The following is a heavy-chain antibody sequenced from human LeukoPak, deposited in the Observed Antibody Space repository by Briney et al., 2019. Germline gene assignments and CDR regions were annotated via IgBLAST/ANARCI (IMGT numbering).Heavy chain of an antibody. Sequence: SETLSLTCAVYGGSFSGYYWSWIRQPPGKGLEWIGEINHSGSTNYNPSLKSRVTISVDTSKNQFSLKLNSVTAADTAVYYCARQGDYYDLFYFDYWGQGTLVTVSS. D-gene: IGHD3-9*01. J-gene: IGHJ4*02. V-gene: IGHV4-34*01. CDR2: INHSGST. CDR3: ARQGDYYDLFYFDY. CDR1: GGSFSGYY.